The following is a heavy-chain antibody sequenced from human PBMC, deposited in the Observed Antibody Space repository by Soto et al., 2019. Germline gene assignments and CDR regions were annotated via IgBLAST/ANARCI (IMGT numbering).Heavy chain of an antibody. CDR2: ISGSGAGT. CDR3: AKDIKPQESPLGYFAL. V-gene: IGHV3-23*01. CDR1: GFTFSSYP. Sequence: EVQLLESGGGLVQPGGSLRLSCAASGFTFSSYPMSWVRQAPGKGLERVSGISGSGAGTHYADSVKGRFTISRDNSKNTLYLQMNGLRAEDTAVYYCAKDIKPQESPLGYFALWGRGTLVSVSS. D-gene: IGHD3-10*01. J-gene: IGHJ2*01.